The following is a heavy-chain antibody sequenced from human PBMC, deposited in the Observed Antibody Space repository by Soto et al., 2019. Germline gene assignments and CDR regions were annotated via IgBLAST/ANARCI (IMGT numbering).Heavy chain of an antibody. Sequence: SETLSLTCTVSGGSISSGDYYWSWIRQPPGKGLEWIGYIYYSGSTYYNPSLKSRVTISVDTSKNQFSLKLSSVTAADTAVYYCARETGGSVSGVVIIPQFDYWGQGTLVTVSS. CDR1: GGSISSGDYY. D-gene: IGHD3-3*01. V-gene: IGHV4-30-4*01. J-gene: IGHJ4*02. CDR3: ARETGGSVSGVVIIPQFDY. CDR2: IYYSGST.